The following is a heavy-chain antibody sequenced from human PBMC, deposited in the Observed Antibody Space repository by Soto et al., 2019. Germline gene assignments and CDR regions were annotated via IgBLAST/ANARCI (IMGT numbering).Heavy chain of an antibody. V-gene: IGHV2-5*01. Sequence: QITLKESGPTLVKPTQTLTLTCTFSGFSLTTDGVGVDWIRQPPGKALEWLGLVYWNDEKRYRPSLQSRLTITRDTSRNQVVLTMTNMDRVDTATYFCAHRTTVTNGLNWGQGTLVTVSS. J-gene: IGHJ4*02. CDR1: GFSLTTDGVG. CDR2: VYWNDEK. CDR3: AHRTTVTNGLN. D-gene: IGHD4-4*01.